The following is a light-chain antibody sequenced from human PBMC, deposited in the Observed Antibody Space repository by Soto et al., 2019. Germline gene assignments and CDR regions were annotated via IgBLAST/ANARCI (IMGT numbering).Light chain of an antibody. Sequence: DIQMTQSPSSLSASVGDRVTITCRASQGIRNDLAWYQQKPGKVPKRLIYAASSLQSGVPSRFSGSGFGTDFTLTISSLQPEDFATYYCLPHTNYPPLTFGGGTKVEIK. CDR1: QGIRND. CDR2: AAS. V-gene: IGKV1-17*01. J-gene: IGKJ4*01. CDR3: LPHTNYPPLT.